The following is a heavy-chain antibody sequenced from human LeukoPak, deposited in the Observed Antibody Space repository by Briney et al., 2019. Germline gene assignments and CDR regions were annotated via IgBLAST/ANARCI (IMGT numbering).Heavy chain of an antibody. CDR2: IYYSGST. Sequence: SETLSLTCTVSGGSISNYYWNWIRQPPGKGLEWIGSIYYSGSTYYNPSLKSRVTISVDTSKNQFSLQLNSVTPEDTAVYYCARERLILAAAAGTPCYMDVWGKGTTVTVPS. V-gene: IGHV4-59*12. J-gene: IGHJ6*03. D-gene: IGHD6-13*01. CDR1: GGSISNYY. CDR3: ARERLILAAAAGTPCYMDV.